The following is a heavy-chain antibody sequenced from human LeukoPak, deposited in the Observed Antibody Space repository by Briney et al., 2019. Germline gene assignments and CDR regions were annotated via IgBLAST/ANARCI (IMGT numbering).Heavy chain of an antibody. J-gene: IGHJ4*01. CDR2: IGRTGGST. Sequence: GGSLRLSCAASGFTFSSYAMSWVRQAPGKGLEWVSAIGRTGGSTYYADSVKGRFTISRDNSKNTLYLQMNSLRAEDTAVYYCANTDYYDTSALDYWGLGTLVTVSP. CDR3: ANTDYYDTSALDY. V-gene: IGHV3-23*01. D-gene: IGHD3-22*01. CDR1: GFTFSSYA.